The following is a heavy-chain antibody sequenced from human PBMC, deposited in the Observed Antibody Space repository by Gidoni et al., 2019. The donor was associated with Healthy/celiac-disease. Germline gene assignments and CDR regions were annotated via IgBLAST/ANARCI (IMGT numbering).Heavy chain of an antibody. Sequence: IWYDGSNKYYADSVKGRFTISRDNSKNTLYLQMNSLRAEDTAVYYCARDWESSDYDILTGLTFWGQGTLVTVSS. CDR3: ARDWESSDYDILTGLTF. J-gene: IGHJ4*02. CDR2: IWYDGSNK. D-gene: IGHD3-9*01. V-gene: IGHV3-33*01.